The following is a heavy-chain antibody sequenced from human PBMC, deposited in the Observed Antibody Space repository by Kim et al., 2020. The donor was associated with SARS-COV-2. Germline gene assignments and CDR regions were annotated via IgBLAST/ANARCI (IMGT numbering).Heavy chain of an antibody. Sequence: GGSLRLSCAASGFTFNTYGMHWVRQAPGKGLEWVAVISYDGSKKYYADSVKGRFTISRDNSKNTLYLQMNSLRIEDTAVYYCAKSFSGSYFGYYYWGQGTLVTVSS. CDR2: ISYDGSKK. CDR3: AKSFSGSYFGYYY. CDR1: GFTFNTYG. D-gene: IGHD1-26*01. V-gene: IGHV3-30*18. J-gene: IGHJ4*02.